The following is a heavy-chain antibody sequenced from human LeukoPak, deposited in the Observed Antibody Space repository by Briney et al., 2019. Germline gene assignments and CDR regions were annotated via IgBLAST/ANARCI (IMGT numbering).Heavy chain of an antibody. J-gene: IGHJ6*03. D-gene: IGHD6-13*01. CDR2: IYYSGST. CDR3: ARVVSSSWDYYYYMDV. Sequence: SETLSLTCTVSGGSISSSSYYWGWIRQPPGKGLEWIGYIYYSGSTNYSPSLKSRVTISVDTSKNHFSLKLYSVTAADTAVYYCARVVSSSWDYYYYMDVWGKGTTVTISS. CDR1: GGSISSSSYY. V-gene: IGHV4-61*05.